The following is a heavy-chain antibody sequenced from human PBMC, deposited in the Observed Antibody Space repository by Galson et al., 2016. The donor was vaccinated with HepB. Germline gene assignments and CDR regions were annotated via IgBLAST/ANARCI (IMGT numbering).Heavy chain of an antibody. J-gene: IGHJ4*02. Sequence: SLRLSCAASGFTFNKVWMSWVRQAPGKGLEWVGRIHSRTDGGTTDYAAPVKGRFIISRDDSKNTLYLQMNSLKIEDTAVYYCKTRIDPFAGDRWGQGTRVTASS. CDR2: IHSRTDGGTT. D-gene: IGHD3-16*01. V-gene: IGHV3-15*01. CDR1: GFTFNKVW. CDR3: KTRIDPFAGDR.